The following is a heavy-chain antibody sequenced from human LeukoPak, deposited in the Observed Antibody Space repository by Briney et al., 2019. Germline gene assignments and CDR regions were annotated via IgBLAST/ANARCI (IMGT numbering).Heavy chain of an antibody. CDR3: ARLSSAGVMFDP. CDR1: GYTFTGYY. V-gene: IGHV1-2*02. CDR2: INPNSGGT. D-gene: IGHD6-25*01. Sequence: ASVKVSCKASGYTFTGYYMHWVRQAPGQGLEWMGWINPNSGGTNYAQKFQGRVTMTRGTSISTAYMELSRLRSDDTAVYYCARLSSAGVMFDPWGQGTLVTVSS. J-gene: IGHJ5*02.